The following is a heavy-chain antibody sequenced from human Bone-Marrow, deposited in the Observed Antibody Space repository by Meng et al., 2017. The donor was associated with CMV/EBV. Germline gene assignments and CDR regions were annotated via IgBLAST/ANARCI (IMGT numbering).Heavy chain of an antibody. V-gene: IGHV1-69*10. J-gene: IGHJ4*02. CDR1: GGTFSSYA. CDR2: IIPILGIA. Sequence: SVKVSCKASGGTFSSYAISWVRQAPGQGLEWMGGIIPILGIANYAQKFQGRVTITADKSTSTAYMELSSLRSDDTAVYYCAYQAAGKGWADYWGQGTLVTVSS. CDR3: AYQAAGKGWADY. D-gene: IGHD6-13*01.